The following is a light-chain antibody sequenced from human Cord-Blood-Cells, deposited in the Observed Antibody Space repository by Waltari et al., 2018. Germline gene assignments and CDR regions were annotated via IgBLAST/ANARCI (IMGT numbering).Light chain of an antibody. J-gene: IGKJ4*01. CDR3: QQYNSYSLP. CDR1: QSISSW. Sequence: DIQMTQSPSTLSASVGDRVTITCRASQSISSWLAWYQQKPGKAPKLLIYDASSLESGRPSRFSGSGSGTEVTLSISSLQPDDFATYYCQQYNSYSLPFGGGTKVELK. CDR2: DAS. V-gene: IGKV1-5*01.